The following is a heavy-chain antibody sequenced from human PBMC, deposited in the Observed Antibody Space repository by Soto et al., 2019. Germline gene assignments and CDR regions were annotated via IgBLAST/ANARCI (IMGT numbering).Heavy chain of an antibody. CDR1: GFTLSDHY. Sequence: EVQLVESGGGLVQPGGSLRLSCSASGFTLSDHYIDWVRQAPRKGLEWVGRSRNQANGYSTIYAASVKGRFTTSRDDSKNLVYLQMESLRTEDTAVYYGVRVTDFSDSSSYTRCFDFWGQGALVTVSS. V-gene: IGHV3-72*01. CDR2: SRNQANGYST. J-gene: IGHJ4*02. CDR3: VRVTDFSDSSSYTRCFDF. D-gene: IGHD3-22*01.